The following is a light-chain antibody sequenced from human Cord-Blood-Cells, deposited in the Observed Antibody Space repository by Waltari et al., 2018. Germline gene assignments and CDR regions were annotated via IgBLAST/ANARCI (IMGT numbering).Light chain of an antibody. CDR2: DAS. J-gene: IGKJ2*01. CDR3: QQRSNWPPPYT. V-gene: IGKV3-11*01. Sequence: DIVLPQSPATLSLSPGERATLSCRASQSVSSYLAWYQQKPGQAPRLLIYDASNRATGIPARFSGSGSGTDFTLTISSLEPEDFAVYYCQQRSNWPPPYTFGQGTKLEIK. CDR1: QSVSSY.